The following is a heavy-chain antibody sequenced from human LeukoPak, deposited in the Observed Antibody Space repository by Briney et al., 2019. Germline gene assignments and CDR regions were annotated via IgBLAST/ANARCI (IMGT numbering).Heavy chain of an antibody. CDR1: GFTFSSYA. J-gene: IGHJ3*02. CDR2: ISGSGGST. Sequence: PGGSLRLSCAASGFTFSSYAMSWVRQAPGKGLEWVSAISGSGGSTYYADSVKGRFTISRDNSKNTLYLQMNSLRAEDTAVYYCAKDKNYYDSSGPYAAFDIWGQGTMVTVSS. D-gene: IGHD3-22*01. V-gene: IGHV3-23*01. CDR3: AKDKNYYDSSGPYAAFDI.